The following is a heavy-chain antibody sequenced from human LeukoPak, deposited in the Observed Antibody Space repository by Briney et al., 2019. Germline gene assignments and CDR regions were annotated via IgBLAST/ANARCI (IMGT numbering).Heavy chain of an antibody. V-gene: IGHV4-59*12. CDR2: IYYSGST. Sequence: SETLSLTCTVSGGSISSYYWSWLRQPPGKGLEWIGYIYYSGSTNYNPSLKSRVTISVDTSKNQFSLKLSSVTAADTAVYYCARGRFGELLLFDYWGQGTLVTVSS. J-gene: IGHJ4*02. CDR1: GGSISSYY. D-gene: IGHD3-10*01. CDR3: ARGRFGELLLFDY.